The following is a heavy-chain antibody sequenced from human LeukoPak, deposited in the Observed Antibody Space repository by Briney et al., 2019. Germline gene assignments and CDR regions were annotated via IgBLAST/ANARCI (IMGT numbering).Heavy chain of an antibody. CDR3: ARDPDAGGTTFDY. CDR2: INPNSGGT. Sequence: GASVKVSCKASGYTFTSYYMHWVRQAPGQGLEWMGWINPNSGGTNYAQKFQGRVTMTRGTSISTAYMELSRLRSDDTAVYCCARDPDAGGTTFDYWGQGTLVTVSS. CDR1: GYTFTSYY. D-gene: IGHD1-1*01. V-gene: IGHV1-2*02. J-gene: IGHJ4*02.